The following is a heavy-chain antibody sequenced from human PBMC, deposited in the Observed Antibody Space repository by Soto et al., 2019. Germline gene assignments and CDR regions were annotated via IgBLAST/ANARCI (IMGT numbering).Heavy chain of an antibody. CDR3: ARETYYYDSSGYSGDFQH. CDR1: GFTFSSYA. J-gene: IGHJ1*01. V-gene: IGHV3-30-3*01. CDR2: ISYDGSNK. Sequence: AGGSLRLSCAASGFTFSSYAMHWVRQAPGKGLEWVAVISYDGSNKYYADSVKGRFTISRDNSKNTLYLQMNSLRAEDTAVYYCARETYYYDSSGYSGDFQHWGQGTQVTVSS. D-gene: IGHD3-22*01.